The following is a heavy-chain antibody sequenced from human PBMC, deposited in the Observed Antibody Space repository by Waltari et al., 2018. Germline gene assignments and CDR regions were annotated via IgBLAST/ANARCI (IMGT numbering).Heavy chain of an antibody. CDR1: GGSISTSSYF. CDR2: LFFSGET. D-gene: IGHD3-10*01. CDR3: ARTFGGSGRYKFDY. Sequence: YLQESGPRLVKPSETLSLTCTVFGGSISTSSYFWGWLRQPPGQEPEWIGSLFFSGETYYNPSLKSRVTISTDTSKNQFFLRLTSVTAADTAVYFCARTFGGSGRYKFDYWGQGMLVTVSS. V-gene: IGHV4-39*01. J-gene: IGHJ4*03.